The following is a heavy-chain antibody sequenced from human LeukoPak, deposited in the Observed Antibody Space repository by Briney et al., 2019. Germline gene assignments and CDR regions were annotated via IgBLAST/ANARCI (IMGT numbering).Heavy chain of an antibody. J-gene: IGHJ4*02. Sequence: SETLSLTCNVSGGSISGYHWSWIRQPPGKGLEWIGYIYYSGSTNYNPSLKNRVTISVDTSKNQFSLKLSSVTAADTAVYYCARLGIYSGSYSDYWGQGTLVTVSS. CDR2: IYYSGST. D-gene: IGHD1-26*01. CDR1: GGSISGYH. CDR3: ARLGIYSGSYSDY. V-gene: IGHV4-59*01.